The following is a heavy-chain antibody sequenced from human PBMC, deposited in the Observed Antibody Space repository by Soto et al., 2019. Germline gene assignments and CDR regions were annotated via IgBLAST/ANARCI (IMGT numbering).Heavy chain of an antibody. CDR1: GGSFSGYY. CDR3: ARGHGSQPAAMLYYFDY. Sequence: QVQLQQWGAGLLKPSETLSLTCAVYGGSFSGYYWSWIRQPPGKGLEWIGEINHSGSTNYNPSLKSRVTISVDMSKNQFSLKLSSVTAADTAVYYCARGHGSQPAAMLYYFDYWGQGTLVTVSS. D-gene: IGHD2-2*01. J-gene: IGHJ4*02. CDR2: INHSGST. V-gene: IGHV4-34*01.